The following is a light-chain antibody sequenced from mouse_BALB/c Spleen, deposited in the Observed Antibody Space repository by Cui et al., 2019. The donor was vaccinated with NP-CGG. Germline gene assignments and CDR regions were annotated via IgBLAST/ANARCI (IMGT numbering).Light chain of an antibody. CDR1: TGAVTTSNY. CDR3: ALWYSNHWV. V-gene: IGLV1*01. CDR2: GTV. J-gene: IGLJ1*01. Sequence: QAVVTQESAPTTSPGETVTLTCHSSTGAVTTSNYANWVQEKPDHLFTGLIGGTVKRVPGVPARFSGSLIGDKAALTITGAQTEDEAIYFCALWYSNHWVFGGGTKLTVL.